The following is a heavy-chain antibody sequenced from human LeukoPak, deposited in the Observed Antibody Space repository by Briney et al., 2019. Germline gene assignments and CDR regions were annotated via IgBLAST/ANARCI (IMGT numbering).Heavy chain of an antibody. CDR3: AKGPYSSSWYPPYYYYYGMDV. V-gene: IGHV3-30*18. CDR1: GFTFSSYG. CDR2: ISSDGSNK. J-gene: IGHJ6*02. Sequence: GRSLRLSCAASGFTFSSYGIHWVRQAPGKGLEWVTIISSDGSNKYYADSVKGRFTISRDNSKNTLYLQMNSLRAEDTAVYYCAKGPYSSSWYPPYYYYYGMDVWGQGTTVTVSS. D-gene: IGHD6-13*01.